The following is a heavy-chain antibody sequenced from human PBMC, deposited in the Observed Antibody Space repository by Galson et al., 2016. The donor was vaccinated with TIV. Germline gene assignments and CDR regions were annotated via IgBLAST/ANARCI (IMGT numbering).Heavy chain of an antibody. CDR1: GYSFSIYW. CDR3: ARSPHSLDSGTSYTAGCFDY. CDR2: IYPSDSDT. J-gene: IGHJ4*02. Sequence: QSGAEVKKPGESLKISCKASGYSFSIYWTGWVCQMPGKGLEWMGIIYPSDSDTRYSPSFQGQVTISPDKSINTVYRQWSSLKTSDTAMYYCARSPHSLDSGTSYTAGCFDYCGQGPLVTVSS. D-gene: IGHD3-10*01. V-gene: IGHV5-51*01.